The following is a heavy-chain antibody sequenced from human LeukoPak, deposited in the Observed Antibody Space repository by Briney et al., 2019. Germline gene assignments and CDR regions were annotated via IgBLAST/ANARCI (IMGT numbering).Heavy chain of an antibody. V-gene: IGHV3-74*01. CDR2: VNSDGSSK. D-gene: IGHD6-6*01. J-gene: IGHJ4*02. CDR3: AREGSSYAPSQPFFFDY. CDR1: GFTFSNYW. Sequence: GGSLRLSCAASGFTFSNYWMHWVRQAPGKGLVWVSRVNSDGSSKNYADSVKGRFTISRDNAKKSLYLQMNSLRAEDTAVYYCAREGSSYAPSQPFFFDYWGQGTLVTVSS.